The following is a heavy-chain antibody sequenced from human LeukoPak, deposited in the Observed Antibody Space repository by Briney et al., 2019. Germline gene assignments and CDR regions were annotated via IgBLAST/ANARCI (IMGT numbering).Heavy chain of an antibody. CDR3: ARSLGANTWVGNWFDP. V-gene: IGHV4-39*01. D-gene: IGHD3-10*01. J-gene: IGHJ5*02. Sequence: PSETLSLTCSVSGGSISSPNHDWAWIRLPPGQGLEWIGSIYYSGTIYYNLSLKSRVTLSVDTSQNQFSLKLSSVTAADTAIYFCARSLGANTWVGNWFDPWGQGTLVTVSP. CDR2: IYYSGTI. CDR1: GGSISSPNHD.